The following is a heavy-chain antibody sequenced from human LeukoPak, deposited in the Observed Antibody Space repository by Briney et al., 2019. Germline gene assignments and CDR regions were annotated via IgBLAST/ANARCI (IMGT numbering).Heavy chain of an antibody. CDR1: GFTFSSYA. J-gene: IGHJ4*02. CDR2: ISGSGGST. V-gene: IGHV3-23*01. CDR3: ARDKDGGNSDY. D-gene: IGHD4-23*01. Sequence: GGSLRLSCAASGFTFSSYAMSWVRQAPGKGLEWVSAISGSGGSTYYADSVKGRFTISRDNSKNTLYLQMNSLRAEDTAVYFCARDKDGGNSDYWGQGTLVTVSS.